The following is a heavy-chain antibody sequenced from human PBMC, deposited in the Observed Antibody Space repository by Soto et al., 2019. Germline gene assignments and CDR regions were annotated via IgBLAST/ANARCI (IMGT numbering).Heavy chain of an antibody. J-gene: IGHJ4*02. CDR3: TSHYSGSYPD. V-gene: IGHV3-73*02. CDR2: IRSKANSYET. Sequence: EVQLVESGGGLVQPGGSLKLSCAASGFTFSGSAMHWVRQASGKGLEWVGRIRSKANSYETAYAASVKGRFTISRDDSKNTADLQMNSLKTEATAVYYCTSHYSGSYPDWGQGTLVTVSS. D-gene: IGHD1-26*01. CDR1: GFTFSGSA.